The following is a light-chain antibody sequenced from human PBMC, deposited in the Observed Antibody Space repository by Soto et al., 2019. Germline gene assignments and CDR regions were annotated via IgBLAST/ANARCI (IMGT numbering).Light chain of an antibody. CDR3: AAWDDSLNGVV. CDR1: SSNIGSHT. J-gene: IGLJ2*01. CDR2: SNT. V-gene: IGLV1-44*01. Sequence: QSVLTQPTSASGTPGQRVTISCSGSSSNIGSHTVNWYQQLPGTAPRLLIYSNTQRPSGVPDRFSGSKSGTSASLAISGLQSEYEADYYCAAWDDSLNGVVFGGGTQLTVL.